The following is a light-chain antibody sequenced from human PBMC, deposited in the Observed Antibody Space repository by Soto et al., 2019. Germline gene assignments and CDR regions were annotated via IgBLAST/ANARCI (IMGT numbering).Light chain of an antibody. Sequence: EIVMTQSPATLSVSPGERATLSCRASQSISSDLAWYQHKPGQAPRLVIYGAVTRATGVPGRISGSGSGTEFTLTISSLQSEDVAVYSCQHYYSWPWTSGQGTKVEI. V-gene: IGKV3-15*01. CDR2: GAV. CDR3: QHYYSWPWT. J-gene: IGKJ1*01. CDR1: QSISSD.